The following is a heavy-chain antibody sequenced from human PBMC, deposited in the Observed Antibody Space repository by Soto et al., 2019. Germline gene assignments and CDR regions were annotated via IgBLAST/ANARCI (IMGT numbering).Heavy chain of an antibody. CDR3: ARADPRRGYYYYGLDV. CDR1: GYSFTRYW. V-gene: IGHV5-51*01. CDR2: IYPGDLDT. J-gene: IGHJ6*02. Sequence: GESLKISCKGSGYSFTRYWIGWVRQMPGKGLEWVGIIYPGDLDTRYSPSFRGQVTISADRSTSTAYLQWNSLKASDTAIYYCARADPRRGYYYYGLDVWGQGTTVTVSS.